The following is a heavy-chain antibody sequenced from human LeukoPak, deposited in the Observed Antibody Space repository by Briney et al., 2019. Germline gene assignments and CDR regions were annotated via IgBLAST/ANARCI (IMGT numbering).Heavy chain of an antibody. CDR2: ISSSSSYI. CDR1: GFTFSSYS. Sequence: GGSLRLSCAASGFTFSSYSMNWVRQAPGKGLEWVSSISSSSSYIYYADSVKGRFTISRDNAKNSLYLQMNSLRAEDTAVYYCARGKGRITIFGVVRGDYYYGMDVWGQGTTVTVS. D-gene: IGHD3-3*01. V-gene: IGHV3-21*01. CDR3: ARGKGRITIFGVVRGDYYYGMDV. J-gene: IGHJ6*02.